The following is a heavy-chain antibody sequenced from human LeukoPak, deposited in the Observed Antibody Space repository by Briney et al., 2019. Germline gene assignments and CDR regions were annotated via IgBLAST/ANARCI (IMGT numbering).Heavy chain of an antibody. CDR1: GGTFSSYA. CDR3: ARDLVGSRAEGWFDP. CDR2: IIPIFGTA. D-gene: IGHD2-15*01. V-gene: IGHV1-69*13. Sequence: SVKVSCKASGGTFSSYAISWVRQAPGQGLEWMGGIIPIFGTANYAQRFQGRVTITADESTSTAYMELSSLRSEDTAVYYCARDLVGSRAEGWFDPWGQGTLVTVSS. J-gene: IGHJ5*02.